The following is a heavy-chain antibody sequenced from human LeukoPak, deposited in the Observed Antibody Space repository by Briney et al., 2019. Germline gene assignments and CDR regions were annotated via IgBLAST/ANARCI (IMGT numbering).Heavy chain of an antibody. CDR1: GGSISSYY. CDR2: IYYSGST. V-gene: IGHV4-59*01. J-gene: IGHJ3*02. D-gene: IGHD6-19*01. Sequence: PSETLSPTCTVSGGSISSYYWSWIRQPPGKGLEWIGYIYYSGSTNYNPSLKSRVTISVDTSKNQFSLKLSSVTAADTAVYYCARVSSGWSDAFDIWGQGTMVTVSS. CDR3: ARVSSGWSDAFDI.